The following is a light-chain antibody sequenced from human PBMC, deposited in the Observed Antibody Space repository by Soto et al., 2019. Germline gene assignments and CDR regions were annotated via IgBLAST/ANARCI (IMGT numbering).Light chain of an antibody. CDR3: SSYTGTSTLYV. V-gene: IGLV2-14*03. CDR2: DVS. J-gene: IGLJ1*01. Sequence: QSALTQPASVSGSPGQSITISCTGTSSDIGSYNYVSWYQQLPGKVPKLIIYDVSNRPSGVSDRFSASKSGNAASLTISGLQAEDEADYYCSSYTGTSTLYVFGTGTKLTVL. CDR1: SSDIGSYNY.